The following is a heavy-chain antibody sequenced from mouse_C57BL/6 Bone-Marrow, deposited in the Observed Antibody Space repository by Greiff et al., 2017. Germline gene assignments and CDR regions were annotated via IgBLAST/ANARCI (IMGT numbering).Heavy chain of an antibody. CDR1: GFNIKDDY. CDR3: TTGRGY. CDR2: FDPENGDT. J-gene: IGHJ2*01. Sequence: EVQLQQSGAELVRPGDSVKLSCTASGFNIKDDYLHWVKQRPEQGLEWIGRFDPENGDTEYASKFQGKATITADTSSNTAYLQLSSLTAEDTAGYYCTTGRGYWGQGTTLTVSS. V-gene: IGHV14-4*01.